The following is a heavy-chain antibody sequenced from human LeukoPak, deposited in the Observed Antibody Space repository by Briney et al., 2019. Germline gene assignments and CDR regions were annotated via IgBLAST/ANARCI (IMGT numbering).Heavy chain of an antibody. CDR2: INPNSGNT. CDR3: AREDLGRYCSGGSCYSIGYFDL. V-gene: IGHV1-8*03. J-gene: IGHJ2*01. D-gene: IGHD2-15*01. Sequence: ASVKVSCKASGYTFTGYYMHWVRQAPGQGLEWMGWINPNSGNTGYAQKFQGRVTITRNTSISTAYMELSSLRSEDTAVHYCAREDLGRYCSGGSCYSIGYFDLWGRGTLVTVSS. CDR1: GYTFTGYY.